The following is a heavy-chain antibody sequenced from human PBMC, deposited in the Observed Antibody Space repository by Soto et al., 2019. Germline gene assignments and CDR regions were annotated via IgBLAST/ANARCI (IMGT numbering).Heavy chain of an antibody. CDR3: ARGNYYDILTGYYSSFDY. CDR1: GGSISSGGYY. D-gene: IGHD3-9*01. CDR2: IYYSGST. J-gene: IGHJ4*02. Sequence: SETLSLTCTVSGGSISSGGYYWSWIRQHPGKGLEWIGYIYYSGSTYYNPSLKGRVTISLDKSKNQFSLKLSSVTAADTAVFYCARGNYYDILTGYYSSFDYWGQGTLVTVSS. V-gene: IGHV4-31*03.